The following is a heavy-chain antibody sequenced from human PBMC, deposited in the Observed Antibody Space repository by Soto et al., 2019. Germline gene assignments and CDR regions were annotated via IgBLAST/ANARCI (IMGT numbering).Heavy chain of an antibody. V-gene: IGHV4-31*03. Sequence: SETLSLTCTVSGGSISSGGYYWSWIRQHPGKGLEWIGYIYYSGSTYYNPSLKSRVTISVDTSKNQFSLKLSSVTAADTAVYYCARDSRYFDWLLRKLAYYYYGMDVWGQGTTVTVSS. D-gene: IGHD3-9*01. CDR2: IYYSGST. CDR3: ARDSRYFDWLLRKLAYYYYGMDV. CDR1: GGSISSGGYY. J-gene: IGHJ6*02.